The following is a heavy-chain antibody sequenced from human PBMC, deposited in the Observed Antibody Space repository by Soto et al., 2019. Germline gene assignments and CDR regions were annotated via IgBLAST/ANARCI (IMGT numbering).Heavy chain of an antibody. CDR1: GVSPRGGRYY. CDR3: ASQRTVTIDY. CDR2: IYYSGST. Sequence: SGTPFLTFPLSGVSPRGGRYYLDWLRQRPGKGLEWIGSIYYSGSTYYNPSLKSRVTISVDTSKNQFSLKLSSVTAADTAVYYCASQRTVTIDYWGQGTLVTVSS. V-gene: IGHV4-39*01. J-gene: IGHJ4*02. D-gene: IGHD4-17*01.